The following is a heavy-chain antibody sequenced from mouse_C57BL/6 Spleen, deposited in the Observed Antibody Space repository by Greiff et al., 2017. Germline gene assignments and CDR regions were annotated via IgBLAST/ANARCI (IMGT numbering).Heavy chain of an antibody. J-gene: IGHJ2*01. CDR1: GYTFTSYW. CDR3: ARSFFITTVVATGNYFDY. Sequence: QVQLQQPGAELVMPGASVKLSCKASGYTFTSYWMHWVKQRPGQGLEWIGEIDPSDSYTNYNQKFKGKSTLTVDKSSSTAYMQLSSLTSEDSAVYYCARSFFITTVVATGNYFDYWGQGTTLTVSS. CDR2: IDPSDSYT. D-gene: IGHD1-1*01. V-gene: IGHV1-69*01.